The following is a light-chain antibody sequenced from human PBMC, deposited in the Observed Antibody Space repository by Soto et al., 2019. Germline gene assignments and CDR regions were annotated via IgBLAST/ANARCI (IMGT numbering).Light chain of an antibody. Sequence: QSALTQPRSVSGSPGQSVTISCTGTSSDVRGYNYVSWYQQYPGKAPKMIIYDVNERPSGVPDRFSGSKSGNTASLTISGLQAEDEADYYCCSYAGSYTLIFGGGTKLTVL. V-gene: IGLV2-11*01. CDR3: CSYAGSYTLI. CDR2: DVN. J-gene: IGLJ2*01. CDR1: SSDVRGYNY.